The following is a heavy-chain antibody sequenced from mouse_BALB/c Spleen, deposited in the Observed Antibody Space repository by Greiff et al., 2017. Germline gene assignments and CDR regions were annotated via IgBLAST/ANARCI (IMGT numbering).Heavy chain of an antibody. V-gene: IGHV1S41*01. CDR3: VRFYGKGFDY. D-gene: IGHD1-1*01. CDR1: GYTFTSYW. Sequence: DLVKPGASVKLSCKASGYTFTSYWINWIKQRPGQGLEWIGRIAPGSGSTYYNEMFKGKATLTVDTSSSTAYIQLSSLSSEDSAVYFCVRFYGKGFDYWGQGTTLTVSS. J-gene: IGHJ2*01. CDR2: IAPGSGST.